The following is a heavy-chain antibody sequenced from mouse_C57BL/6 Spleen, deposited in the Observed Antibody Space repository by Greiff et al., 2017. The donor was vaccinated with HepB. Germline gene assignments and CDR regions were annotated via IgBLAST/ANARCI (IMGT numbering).Heavy chain of an antibody. Sequence: EVMLVESGGGLVKPGGSLKLSCAASGFTFSDYGMHWVRQAPEKGLEWVAYISSGSSTIYYADTVKGRFTISRDNAKNTLFLQMTSLRSEDTAMYYCARYGSPYYYAMDYWGQGTSVTVSS. V-gene: IGHV5-17*01. CDR2: ISSGSSTI. CDR3: ARYGSPYYYAMDY. CDR1: GFTFSDYG. D-gene: IGHD1-1*01. J-gene: IGHJ4*01.